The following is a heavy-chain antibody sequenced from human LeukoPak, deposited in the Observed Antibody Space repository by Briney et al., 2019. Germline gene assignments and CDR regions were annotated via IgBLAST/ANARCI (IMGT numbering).Heavy chain of an antibody. J-gene: IGHJ4*02. CDR2: IFYSGST. CDR1: GGSMSSYY. V-gene: IGHV4-59*08. Sequence: PSETLSLTCTVSGGSMSSYYWSWIRQPPGKGLEWIGYIFYSGSTSYNPSLKSRVTLSVDTSRNQFSLKLGSVTAADTALYYCARQPYMLGAYYFDYWGQGTLVTVSS. D-gene: IGHD1-26*01. CDR3: ARQPYMLGAYYFDY.